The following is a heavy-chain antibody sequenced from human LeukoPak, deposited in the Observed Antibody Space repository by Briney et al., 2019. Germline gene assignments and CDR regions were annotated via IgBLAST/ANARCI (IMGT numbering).Heavy chain of an antibody. Sequence: GGSLRLSCAASGFTFSSYTMNWVRQAPGKGLEWVSYISYRGNTIYYADSVKGRFTISRDNAKNSLYLQMNSLRAEDTAVYYCARGSSRYSYGFLDYWGQGTLLTVSS. CDR1: GFTFSSYT. D-gene: IGHD5-18*01. J-gene: IGHJ4*02. CDR2: ISYRGNTI. CDR3: ARGSSRYSYGFLDY. V-gene: IGHV3-48*04.